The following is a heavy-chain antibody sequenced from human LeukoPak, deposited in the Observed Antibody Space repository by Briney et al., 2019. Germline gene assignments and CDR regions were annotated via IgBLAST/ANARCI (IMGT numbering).Heavy chain of an antibody. CDR3: ASRSSIWSGYQDTLYYFDS. Sequence: PSETLSLTCTVSGGSISTYYWSWIRQPPGTGLEWIGYIYYSGSTNCNPSLKSRVTISVDTSKNQFSLKLSSVTAADTAVYYCASRSSIWSGYQDTLYYFDSWGQGTLVTVSS. V-gene: IGHV4-59*01. CDR1: GGSISTYY. CDR2: IYYSGST. D-gene: IGHD3-3*01. J-gene: IGHJ4*02.